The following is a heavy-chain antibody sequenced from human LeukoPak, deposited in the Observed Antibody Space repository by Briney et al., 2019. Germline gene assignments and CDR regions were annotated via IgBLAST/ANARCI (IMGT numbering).Heavy chain of an antibody. CDR2: IKQDGSKK. CDR1: GFTFSSYW. J-gene: IGHJ4*02. D-gene: IGHD3-10*01. Sequence: PGRSMTLSCAASGFTFSSYWMSWVRQAPGKGLEWVANIKQDGSKKYYVDSVKGRFTISSDNAKNSLYLQMNGLRAEDKAVYYCARVLWFGELLPPLEYWGQGTLVTVSS. CDR3: ARVLWFGELLPPLEY. V-gene: IGHV3-7*01.